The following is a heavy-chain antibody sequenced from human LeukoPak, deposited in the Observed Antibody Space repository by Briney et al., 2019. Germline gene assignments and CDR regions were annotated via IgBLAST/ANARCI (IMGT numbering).Heavy chain of an antibody. CDR3: ATTFFFEYYDSTTPRDY. J-gene: IGHJ4*02. D-gene: IGHD3-22*01. Sequence: GASVKVSCKASGYTFTSYDINWVRQATGQGLEWMGWMNPNSGNTGYAQKFQGRVTMTRNTSISTAYMELSSLRSEDTAVYYCATTFFFEYYDSTTPRDYWGQGTLVTVSS. CDR1: GYTFTSYD. V-gene: IGHV1-8*01. CDR2: MNPNSGNT.